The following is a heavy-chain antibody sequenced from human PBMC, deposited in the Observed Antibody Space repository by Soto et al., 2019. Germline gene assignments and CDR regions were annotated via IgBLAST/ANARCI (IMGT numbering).Heavy chain of an antibody. J-gene: IGHJ6*02. Sequence: QVQLQESGPGLVKPSQTLSLTCTVSGGSISSGGYSWSWIRQHPGTGLEWIGYIYYSGSTYYNPSLKSRVTISVDTSKNQFSLKLSSVTAADTAVYYCARDPSAYYYDSSGFMDVWGQGTTVTVSS. D-gene: IGHD3-22*01. CDR2: IYYSGST. CDR1: GGSISSGGYS. CDR3: ARDPSAYYYDSSGFMDV. V-gene: IGHV4-31*03.